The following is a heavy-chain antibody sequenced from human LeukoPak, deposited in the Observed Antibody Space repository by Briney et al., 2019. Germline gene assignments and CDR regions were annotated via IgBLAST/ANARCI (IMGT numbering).Heavy chain of an antibody. V-gene: IGHV3-23*01. CDR1: GFTFSSSA. D-gene: IGHD6-19*01. Sequence: GGSLRLSCAASGFTFSSSAMSWVRQAPGKGLEWVSGISGSGGGGTYYADSVKGRFTISRDNSKNTLYLQMNSLRAEDTAVYYCAVSSAVADYFDYWGQGTLVTVSS. CDR2: ISGSGGGGT. J-gene: IGHJ4*02. CDR3: AVSSAVADYFDY.